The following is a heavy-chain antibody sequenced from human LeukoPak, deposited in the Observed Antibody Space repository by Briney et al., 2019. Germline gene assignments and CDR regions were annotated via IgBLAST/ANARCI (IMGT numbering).Heavy chain of an antibody. V-gene: IGHV3-7*03. J-gene: IGHJ6*02. Sequence: PGESLRLSCTASGFTFSNFWMGWVRQAPGKGLEWVASINHNGNVNYYVDSVKGRFTISRDNAKNSLYLQMSNLRAEDTAVSSCARGGGLDVWGQGATVTASS. CDR1: GFTFSNFW. D-gene: IGHD3-16*01. CDR2: INHNGNVN. CDR3: ARGGGLDV.